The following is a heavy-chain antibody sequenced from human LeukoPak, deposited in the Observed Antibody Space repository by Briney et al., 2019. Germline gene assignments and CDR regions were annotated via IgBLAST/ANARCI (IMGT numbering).Heavy chain of an antibody. V-gene: IGHV3-23*01. D-gene: IGHD2-15*01. CDR1: GFTFNTYS. CDR2: ISGSGGST. Sequence: GGSLRLSCAASGFTFNTYSMSWVRQAPGKGLEWVSAISGSGGSTYYADSVKGRFTISRDNSKNTLYLQMNSLRAEDTAVYYCASAVVAAFVGYWGQGTLVTVSS. J-gene: IGHJ4*02. CDR3: ASAVVAAFVGY.